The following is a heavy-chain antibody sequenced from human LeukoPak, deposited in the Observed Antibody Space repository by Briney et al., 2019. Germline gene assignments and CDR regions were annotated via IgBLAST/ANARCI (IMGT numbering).Heavy chain of an antibody. D-gene: IGHD3-22*01. CDR3: AKLPAMIVVVIKDYFDY. J-gene: IGHJ4*02. CDR2: ISGSGGST. Sequence: PGGSLRLSCAASGFTFNTYAMNWVRQAPGKGLEWVSAISGSGGSTYYADSAKGRFTISRDNSKNTVYLQMNSLRADDTAVYYCAKLPAMIVVVIKDYFDYWGQGTLVTVSS. CDR1: GFTFNTYA. V-gene: IGHV3-23*01.